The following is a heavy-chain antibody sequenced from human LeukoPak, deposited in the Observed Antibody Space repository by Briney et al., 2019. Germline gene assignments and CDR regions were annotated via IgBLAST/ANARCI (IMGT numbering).Heavy chain of an antibody. CDR1: GFTFSSYA. CDR2: ISYDGSNK. Sequence: GGSLRLSCAASGFTFSSYAMHWVRQAPGKGLEWVAVISYDGSNKYYADSVKGRFTISRDNSKNTLYLQMNSLRAEDTAVYYCARGGGEWDDYYYYYMDVWGKGTTVTVSS. D-gene: IGHD1-26*01. J-gene: IGHJ6*03. CDR3: ARGGGEWDDYYYYYMDV. V-gene: IGHV3-30*04.